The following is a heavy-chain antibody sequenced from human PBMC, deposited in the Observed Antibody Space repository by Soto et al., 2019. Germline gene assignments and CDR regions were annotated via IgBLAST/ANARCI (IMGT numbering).Heavy chain of an antibody. J-gene: IGHJ6*02. CDR1: GGSISSSNW. D-gene: IGHD6-13*01. CDR2: IYHSGST. Sequence: WETLSLTCAVSGGSISSSNWWSWVRQPPGKGLEWIGEIYHSGSTNYNPSLKSRVTLSVDKSKNQYSLKRSSVTVADTAVYYSARVEAAGMYGMDVWGQGSTVTV. CDR3: ARVEAAGMYGMDV. V-gene: IGHV4-4*02.